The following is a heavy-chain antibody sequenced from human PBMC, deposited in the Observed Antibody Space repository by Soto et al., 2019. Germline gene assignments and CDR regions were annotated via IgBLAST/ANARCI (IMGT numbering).Heavy chain of an antibody. CDR3: ARAECSNPNCLTAYYSYGWTS. CDR2: INTAGSTK. D-gene: IGHD2-2*01. Sequence: EVQLVESGGNLVQPGGSLRLSCAASGFTFSNFEMHWVRQAPGKGLEWVSYINTAGSTKYYAESVKGRFTISRDNARNSLFLQMNSPRAEDTAVYYCARAECSNPNCLTAYYSYGWTSGAKGPRSPSP. J-gene: IGHJ6*02. CDR1: GFTFSNFE. V-gene: IGHV3-48*03.